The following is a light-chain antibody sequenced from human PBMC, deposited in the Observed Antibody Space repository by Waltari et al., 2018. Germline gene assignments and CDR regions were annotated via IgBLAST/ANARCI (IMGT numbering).Light chain of an antibody. Sequence: DNQMTQSPSSLSASGGDRVTITCRASQRIISYLNWYQQKPGKAPKLLIYAASSLQSWVPSRFRGSGSGTDFTFTISTLQPEDFATYYCPQSYSSPATFGQGTKVEIK. CDR1: QRIISY. V-gene: IGKV1-39*01. CDR3: PQSYSSPAT. CDR2: AAS. J-gene: IGKJ1*01.